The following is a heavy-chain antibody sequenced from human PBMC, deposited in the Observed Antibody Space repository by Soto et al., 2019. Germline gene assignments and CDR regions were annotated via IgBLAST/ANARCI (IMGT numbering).Heavy chain of an antibody. CDR1: GYAFTTYG. CDR3: ARGRYGDY. CDR2: ISAHNGNT. D-gene: IGHD1-1*01. J-gene: IGHJ4*02. Sequence: QVHLVQSGAEVKKPGASVKVSCKGSGYAFTTYGITWVRQAPGQGLEWMGWISAHNGNTNYAQKLQGRVTVTRDTSTSTAYMELRSLRSDDTAVYYSARGRYGDYWGQGAVVTVSS. V-gene: IGHV1-18*01.